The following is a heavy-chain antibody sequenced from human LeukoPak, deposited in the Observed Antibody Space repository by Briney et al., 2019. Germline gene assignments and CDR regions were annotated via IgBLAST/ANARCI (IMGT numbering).Heavy chain of an antibody. CDR3: ARDLVIVGATLPGDY. CDR2: INPNSGGT. Sequence: SVKVSCKASGYTFTGYYMHWVRQAPGQGLEWMGWINPNSGGTNYAQKFQGRVTMTRDTSISTAYMELSRLRSDDTAVYYCARDLVIVGATLPGDYWGQGTLVTVSS. J-gene: IGHJ4*02. V-gene: IGHV1-2*02. D-gene: IGHD1-26*01. CDR1: GYTFTGYY.